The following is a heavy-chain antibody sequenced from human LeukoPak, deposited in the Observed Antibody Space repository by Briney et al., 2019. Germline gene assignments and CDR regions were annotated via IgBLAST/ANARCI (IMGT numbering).Heavy chain of an antibody. CDR1: GYTFTNYY. CDR2: INTNTGNP. V-gene: IGHV7-4-1*02. D-gene: IGHD2-2*01. CDR3: ARGEVVPAATPWYFDL. J-gene: IGHJ2*01. Sequence: ASVKVSCKASGYTFTNYYINWVRQAPGQGLEWMGWINTNTGNPTYAQGFTGRFVFSLDTSVSTAYLQISSLKAEDTAVYYCARGEVVPAATPWYFDLWGRGTLVTVSS.